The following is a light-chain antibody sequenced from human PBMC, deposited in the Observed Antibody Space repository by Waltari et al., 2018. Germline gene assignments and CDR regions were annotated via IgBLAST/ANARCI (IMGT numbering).Light chain of an antibody. V-gene: IGLV1-40*01. CDR1: SSNIGSGYD. CDR2: GNT. J-gene: IGLJ3*02. Sequence: QSVLTQPPSVSGAPGQRVTISCTGSSSNIGSGYDVQWYQQLPGTAPKLLIYGNTNRPSGVPDRFPGSKSGTSASLAITGLQAEDEADYYCQSYDSSLLGSLFGGGTKLTVL. CDR3: QSYDSSLLGSL.